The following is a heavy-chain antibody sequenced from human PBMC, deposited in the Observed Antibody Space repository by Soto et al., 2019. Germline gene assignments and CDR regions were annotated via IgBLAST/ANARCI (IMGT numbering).Heavy chain of an antibody. CDR1: GGSFSGYY. D-gene: IGHD1-26*01. CDR2: INHSGST. J-gene: IGHJ1*01. CDR3: ARDSGSGSW. Sequence: SQTLSLTCAVYGGSFSGYYWTWIRQPPGTGLEWIGEINHSGSTNYNPSLKSRVTISVDTSKNHFSLKMNSVTPADTAVYYCARDSGSGSWWAQGTLVTVSS. V-gene: IGHV4-34*01.